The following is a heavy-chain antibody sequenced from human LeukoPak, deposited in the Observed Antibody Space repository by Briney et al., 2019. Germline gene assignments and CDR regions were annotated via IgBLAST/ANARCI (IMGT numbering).Heavy chain of an antibody. Sequence: GGSLRLSCAASGFTFSSYGMSWVRQAPGKGLEWVSAISGSGGSTYYADSVKGRFTISRDNSKNTLYLQMNSLRAEDTAVYYCTSILTGYRTVDYWGQGTLVTVSS. CDR2: ISGSGGST. D-gene: IGHD3-9*01. V-gene: IGHV3-23*01. J-gene: IGHJ4*02. CDR3: TSILTGYRTVDY. CDR1: GFTFSSYG.